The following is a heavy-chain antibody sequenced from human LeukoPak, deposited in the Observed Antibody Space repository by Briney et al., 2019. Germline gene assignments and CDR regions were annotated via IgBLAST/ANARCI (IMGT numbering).Heavy chain of an antibody. V-gene: IGHV4-39*01. CDR1: GGSISSGGYY. J-gene: IGHJ4*02. D-gene: IGHD6-19*01. CDR2: IYYSGST. Sequence: SETLSLTYTVSGGSISSGGYYWSWIRQHPGKGLEWIGYIYYSGSTYCNPSLKSRVTISVDTSKNQFSLKLSSVTAADTAVYYCARHSSGWSDFDYWGQGTLVTVSS. CDR3: ARHSSGWSDFDY.